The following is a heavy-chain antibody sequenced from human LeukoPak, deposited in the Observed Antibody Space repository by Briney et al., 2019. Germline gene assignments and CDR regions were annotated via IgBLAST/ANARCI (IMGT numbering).Heavy chain of an antibody. D-gene: IGHD1-1*01. CDR1: GFTFSSLA. CDR3: AKGQELDDGVFDS. J-gene: IGHJ4*02. CDR2: IRSNGDTT. V-gene: IGHV3-23*01. Sequence: PGGSLRLSCTASGFTFSSLAMTWVRQAPGKGLEWVSTIRSNGDTTYNADSVKGRFTISRDNSKNTLYLGLNSLRVEDTATFYCAKGQELDDGVFDSWGQGTMVIVSS.